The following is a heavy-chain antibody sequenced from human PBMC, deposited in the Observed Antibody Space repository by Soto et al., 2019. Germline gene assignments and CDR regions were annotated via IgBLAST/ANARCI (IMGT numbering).Heavy chain of an antibody. CDR2: IKSKTDGGTT. J-gene: IGHJ4*02. CDR3: TTTVIYSGYDWVFDY. V-gene: IGHV3-15*01. D-gene: IGHD5-12*01. CDR1: GFTFINAW. Sequence: GGSLRLSCAASGFTFINAWMNWVRQAPGKGLEWVGRIKSKTDGGTTDYAAPVKGRFTISRDDSKNTLYLQMNSLKTEDTAVYYCTTTVIYSGYDWVFDYWGQGTLVTV.